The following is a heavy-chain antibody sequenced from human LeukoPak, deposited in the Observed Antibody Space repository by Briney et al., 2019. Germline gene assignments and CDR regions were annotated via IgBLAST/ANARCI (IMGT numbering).Heavy chain of an antibody. V-gene: IGHV1-2*02. Sequence: ASVKVSCKASGYTFTGYYMHWVRQAPGQGLEWMGWINPNSGGTNYAQKLQGRVTMTTDTSTSTAYMELRSLRSDDTAVYYCARNQEHVPLGYCSSTSCSFYFDYWGQGTLVTVSS. J-gene: IGHJ4*02. CDR3: ARNQEHVPLGYCSSTSCSFYFDY. CDR2: INPNSGGT. CDR1: GYTFTGYY. D-gene: IGHD2-2*01.